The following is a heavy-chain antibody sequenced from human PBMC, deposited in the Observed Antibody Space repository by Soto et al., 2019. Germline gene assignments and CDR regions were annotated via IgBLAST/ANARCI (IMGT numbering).Heavy chain of an antibody. D-gene: IGHD3-10*01. V-gene: IGHV1-2*02. CDR1: KYTFRGYD. J-gene: IGHJ6*02. CDR3: STDRGSGRGDGLDV. Sequence: QHIQSGAQVTKPGASVKVSCKPSKYTFRGYDIQWVRQAPGQGLEWVGWMNPDRGETEYSPKLQGRVAMTTDASVTLVFMELSGLTSDDTAVYYCSTDRGSGRGDGLDVWGQGTTVIVSS. CDR2: MNPDRGET.